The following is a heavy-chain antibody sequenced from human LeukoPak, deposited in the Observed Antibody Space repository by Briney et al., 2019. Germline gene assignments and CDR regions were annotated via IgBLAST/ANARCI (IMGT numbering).Heavy chain of an antibody. J-gene: IGHJ5*02. CDR3: ARARNSDYDP. CDR2: IYYGGST. V-gene: IGHV4-39*07. CDR1: GDSISSSSDF. D-gene: IGHD5-12*01. Sequence: SETPSLTCPVSGDSISSSSDFWGWIRQPPGKGLEWIGSIYYGGSTNYNPSLKSRVTISIDTSKNQFSLKLSSVTAADTALYYCARARNSDYDPWGQGTLVTVSS.